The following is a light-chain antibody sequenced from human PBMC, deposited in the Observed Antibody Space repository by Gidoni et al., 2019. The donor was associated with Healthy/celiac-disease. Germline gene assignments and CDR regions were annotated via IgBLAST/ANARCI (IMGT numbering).Light chain of an antibody. J-gene: IGLJ2*01. CDR1: LRSYY. Sequence: LRSYYASWYQQKPGQAPVLVIYGKNNRPSGIPDRFSGSSSGTTDSLTITGAQAEDEADYYCNSRDSSGHHLVFGGGTKLTVL. V-gene: IGLV3-19*01. CDR2: GKN. CDR3: NSRDSSGHHLV.